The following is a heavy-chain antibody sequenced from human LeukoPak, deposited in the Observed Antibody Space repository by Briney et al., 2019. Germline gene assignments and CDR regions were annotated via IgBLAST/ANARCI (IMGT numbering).Heavy chain of an antibody. CDR3: ARLYYGSGSYYGYYYYGMDV. Sequence: GGSLRLSCAASGFTFSSYGMHWVRQAPGKGLEWVAVISYDGSNKYYADSVKGRFTISRDNSKNTLYLQMNSLRAEDTAVYYCARLYYGSGSYYGYYYYGMDVWGQGTTVTVSS. D-gene: IGHD3-10*01. CDR2: ISYDGSNK. CDR1: GFTFSSYG. V-gene: IGHV3-30*03. J-gene: IGHJ6*02.